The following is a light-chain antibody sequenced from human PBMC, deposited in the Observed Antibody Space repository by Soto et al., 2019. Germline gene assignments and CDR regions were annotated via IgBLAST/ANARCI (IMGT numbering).Light chain of an antibody. V-gene: IGLV2-14*01. CDR2: DVS. Sequence: QSALTQPASVSGSPGQSITISCTGTSSDVGGYNYVSWYQQHPGKAPKLMIYDVSNRPSGVSNRFSGSTSGNMASLTISGLQAEDEADYYCSIYTSSSTQVFGTGTKVTAL. CDR1: SSDVGGYNY. J-gene: IGLJ1*01. CDR3: SIYTSSSTQV.